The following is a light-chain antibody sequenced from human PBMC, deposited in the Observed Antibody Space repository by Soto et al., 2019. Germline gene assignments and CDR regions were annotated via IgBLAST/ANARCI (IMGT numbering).Light chain of an antibody. CDR3: QQHYSYPRT. CDR1: RGISSH. V-gene: IGKV1-9*01. CDR2: YAS. J-gene: IGKJ5*01. Sequence: TELTQSPSSLSAPEADRLTITCQASRGISSHLAWYQQKPGKAPTLLVYYASTMETGVPSRFRGSGSGTEFSLTISSLKPEDSEAYYCQQHYSYPRTFGQGTRLEIK.